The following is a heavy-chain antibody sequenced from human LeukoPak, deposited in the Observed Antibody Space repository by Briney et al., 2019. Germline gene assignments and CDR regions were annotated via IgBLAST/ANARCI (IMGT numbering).Heavy chain of an antibody. V-gene: IGHV1-69*04. CDR3: ARWRYSGSYGGDY. Sequence: SVKVSCKASGGTFSSYAISWVRPAPGQGLEWMGRIIPILGIANYAQKFQGRVTITADKSTSTAYMELSSLRSEDTAVYYCARWRYSGSYGGDYWGQGTLVTVSS. CDR1: GGTFSSYA. D-gene: IGHD1-26*01. CDR2: IIPILGIA. J-gene: IGHJ4*02.